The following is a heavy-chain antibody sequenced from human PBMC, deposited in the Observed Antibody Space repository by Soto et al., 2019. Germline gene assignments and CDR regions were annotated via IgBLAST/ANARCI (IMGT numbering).Heavy chain of an antibody. J-gene: IGHJ4*02. V-gene: IGHV1-69*13. CDR2: IIPIFGTA. CDR1: GGTFSSYA. CDR3: ARDHGGRQLVPDY. D-gene: IGHD6-6*01. Sequence: SVKVSCKASGGTFSSYAISWVRQAPGQGLEWMGGIIPIFGTANYAQKFQGRVTITADESTSTAYMELSSLRSEDTAVYYCARDHGGRQLVPDYWGQGTLVTVYS.